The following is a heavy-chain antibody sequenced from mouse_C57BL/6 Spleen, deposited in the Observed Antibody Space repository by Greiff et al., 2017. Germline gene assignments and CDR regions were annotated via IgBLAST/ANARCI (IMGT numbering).Heavy chain of an antibody. Sequence: DVMLVESGEGLVKPGGSLKLSCAASGFTFSSYAMSWVRQTPETRLEWVAYISSGGDYIYYADTVKGRFTISRDNARNTLYLQMSSLKSEDTAMYYCTREGLYYYGGFDYWGQGTTRTVAP. CDR2: ISSGGDYI. V-gene: IGHV5-9-1*02. D-gene: IGHD1-1*01. J-gene: IGHJ2*01. CDR1: GFTFSSYA. CDR3: TREGLYYYGGFDY.